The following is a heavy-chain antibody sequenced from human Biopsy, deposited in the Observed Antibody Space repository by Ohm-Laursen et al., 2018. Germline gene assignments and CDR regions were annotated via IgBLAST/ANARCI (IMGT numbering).Heavy chain of an antibody. CDR2: RFHSGSP. Sequence: PSQTLSLTCTVSGGSITADFWTWIRQTLGERLEWIGYRFHSGSPMYNPSLKSRVTISVDTSRSQFSLTLTSVTAADTAVYYCVRLNRRGNIIFFDYWGRGTLVTVSS. D-gene: IGHD3/OR15-3a*01. J-gene: IGHJ4*02. V-gene: IGHV4-59*08. CDR1: GGSITADF. CDR3: VRLNRRGNIIFFDY.